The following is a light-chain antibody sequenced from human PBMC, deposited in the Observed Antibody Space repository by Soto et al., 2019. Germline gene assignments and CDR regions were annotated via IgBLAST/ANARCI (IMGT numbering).Light chain of an antibody. V-gene: IGKV1-39*01. CDR1: QSIGKY. Sequence: DIQMTQSPSSLFASVGDRVTITCRASQSIGKYLSWFQQTPGNAPKLLIYAASGLQSGVPSRFSGSGSGTDFTLTINSLQREDFATYYCQQTYNTPLTFGGGTKVDIK. CDR2: AAS. CDR3: QQTYNTPLT. J-gene: IGKJ4*01.